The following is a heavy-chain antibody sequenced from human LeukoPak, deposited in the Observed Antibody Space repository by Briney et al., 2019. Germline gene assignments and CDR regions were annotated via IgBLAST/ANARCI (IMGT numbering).Heavy chain of an antibody. Sequence: SETLSLTCTVSGGSISSYYWSWIRQPAGKGLEWIGRIYYSGSTYYNTSLKSRVTISVDTSKNQFSLKLSSVTAADTAVYYCARDGNDSSGYYYNRWFDPWGQGTLVTVSS. D-gene: IGHD3-22*01. V-gene: IGHV4-4*07. CDR1: GGSISSYY. J-gene: IGHJ5*02. CDR2: IYYSGST. CDR3: ARDGNDSSGYYYNRWFDP.